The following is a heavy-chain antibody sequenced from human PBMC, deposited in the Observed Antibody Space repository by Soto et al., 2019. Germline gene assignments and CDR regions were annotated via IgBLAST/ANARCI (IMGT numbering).Heavy chain of an antibody. V-gene: IGHV1-46*01. J-gene: IGHJ4*02. D-gene: IGHD6-13*01. CDR2: INPTSGST. CDR1: GYTFTNYY. Sequence: QVQLVQSGAEVKKPGASVKVSCRASGYTFTNYYIHWVRQAPGQGLEWLGIINPTSGSTNYAQKFQGRVTLTMDTSTTTVYMELSGLRAEDTAIFYCARDLAAGDHWSQGTLVTVSS. CDR3: ARDLAAGDH.